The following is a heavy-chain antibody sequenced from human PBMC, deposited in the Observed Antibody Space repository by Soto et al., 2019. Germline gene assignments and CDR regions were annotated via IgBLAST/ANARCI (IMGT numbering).Heavy chain of an antibody. CDR3: AKESDRRGWWKAFDI. D-gene: IGHD6-19*01. J-gene: IGHJ3*02. V-gene: IGHV3-23*01. CDR1: GFTSSNYV. Sequence: EAQLLESGGGLVQPGESLRLSCASSGFTSSNYVMTWVRQAPGKGLEWVSAISGSGGNTYYADSVKGRFTISRDNSKNKLYLQMNSLTADDTAVYYCAKESDRRGWWKAFDIWGQGTMVTVSS. CDR2: ISGSGGNT.